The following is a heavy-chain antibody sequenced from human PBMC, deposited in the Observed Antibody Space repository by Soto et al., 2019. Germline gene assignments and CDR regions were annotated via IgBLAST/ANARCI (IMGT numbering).Heavy chain of an antibody. V-gene: IGHV4-59*01. CDR1: GGSISSYY. Sequence: QVQLQESGPGLVKPSETLSLTCTVSGGSISSYYWSWIRQPPGKGLDWIGYIYYSGSTNDNPSLTSRGTISVDTSNNQFSLKLSSVTAADTAVYYCARVNYDFWSGYYYYFDYWGQGTLVTVSS. D-gene: IGHD3-3*01. CDR2: IYYSGST. CDR3: ARVNYDFWSGYYYYFDY. J-gene: IGHJ4*02.